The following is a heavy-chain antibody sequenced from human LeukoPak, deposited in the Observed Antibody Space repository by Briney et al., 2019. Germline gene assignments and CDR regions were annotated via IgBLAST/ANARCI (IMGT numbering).Heavy chain of an antibody. V-gene: IGHV3-30*02. CDR3: ARLSSHYGDYKVDP. CDR2: IWYDGSNK. J-gene: IGHJ5*02. Sequence: GGSLRLSCAASGFTFSTYGMHWVRQAPGKGLEWVAFIWYDGSNKFYADSVKGRFTISRDDPKNTLYLQMNSLIPEDTAVYYCARLSSHYGDYKVDPWGQGTLVTVSS. CDR1: GFTFSTYG. D-gene: IGHD4-17*01.